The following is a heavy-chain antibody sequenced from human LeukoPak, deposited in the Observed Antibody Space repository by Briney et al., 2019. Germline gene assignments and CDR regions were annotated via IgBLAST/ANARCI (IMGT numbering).Heavy chain of an antibody. D-gene: IGHD3-22*01. CDR2: IYYSGST. CDR1: GGSISSSSYY. V-gene: IGHV4-39*01. J-gene: IGHJ4*02. CDR3: ARRRITMIVEFHRIPTVREIDY. Sequence: SETLSLTCTVSGGSISSSSYYWGWIRQPPGKGLEWIGSIYYSGSTYYNPSLKSRVTISVDTSKNQFSLKLSSVTAADTAVYYCARRRITMIVEFHRIPTVREIDYWGQGTLVTVSS.